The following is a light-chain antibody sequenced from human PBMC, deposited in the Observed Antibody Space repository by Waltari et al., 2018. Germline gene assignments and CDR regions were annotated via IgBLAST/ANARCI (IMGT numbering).Light chain of an antibody. V-gene: IGLV1-40*01. CDR1: RPNIGSTYD. CDR3: QSYDRSLNGHVV. CDR2: GNS. J-gene: IGLJ2*01. Sequence: QSVLTQPPSVSGAPGQTVTIPSTGSRPNIGSTYDVHWYQQLPGPAPKLLIYGNSNRPSGVPDRFSGSKSGTSASLAITGLQAEDEADYYCQSYDRSLNGHVVFGGGTKVTVL.